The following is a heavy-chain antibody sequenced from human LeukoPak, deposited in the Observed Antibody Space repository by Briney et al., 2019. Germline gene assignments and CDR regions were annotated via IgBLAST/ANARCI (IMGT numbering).Heavy chain of an antibody. CDR1: GFIFNRNV. CDR2: IIDDGSST. Sequence: PGGSLRLSCATSGFIFNRNVMSWVRQAPGKGLEWVSAIIDDGSSTYYADSVKGRFSISRDNSKNTVYLQMNSLRAEDTAIYYCAKPHDSGWWMFDYWGQGTLVTVSS. CDR3: AKPHDSGWWMFDY. D-gene: IGHD6-19*01. J-gene: IGHJ4*02. V-gene: IGHV3-23*01.